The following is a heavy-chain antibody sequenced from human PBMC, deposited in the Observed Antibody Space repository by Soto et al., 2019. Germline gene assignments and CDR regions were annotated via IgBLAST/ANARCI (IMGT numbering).Heavy chain of an antibody. Sequence: QVQLVQSGAEVKKPGSSVKVSCKASGGSLSSYGISWVRQAPGQGLEWMGGIIPVFGTANYAQKFQGRVTITAGESTSTVYMEVTTLRSQDTAVYYCARGDASKIVVTTYYGIGVWGQGTTVTVSS. CDR3: ARGDASKIVVTTYYGIGV. CDR2: IIPVFGTA. CDR1: GGSLSSYG. V-gene: IGHV1-69*12. D-gene: IGHD4-17*01. J-gene: IGHJ6*02.